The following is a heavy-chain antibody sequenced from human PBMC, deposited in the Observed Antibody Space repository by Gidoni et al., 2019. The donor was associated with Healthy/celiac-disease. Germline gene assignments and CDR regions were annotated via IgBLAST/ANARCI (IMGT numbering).Heavy chain of an antibody. D-gene: IGHD1-26*01. Sequence: GSTYYNPSLKSRVTISVDTSKNQFSLKLSSVTAADTAVYYCASVPEGAGPLYYFDYWGQGTLVTVSS. CDR3: ASVPEGAGPLYYFDY. V-gene: IGHV4-39*01. CDR2: GST. J-gene: IGHJ4*02.